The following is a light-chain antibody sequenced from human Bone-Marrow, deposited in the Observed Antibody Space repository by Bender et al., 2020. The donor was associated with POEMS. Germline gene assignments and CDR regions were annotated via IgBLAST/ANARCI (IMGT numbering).Light chain of an antibody. CDR3: CSYAGSATWV. CDR2: EVS. J-gene: IGLJ3*02. CDR1: SSDVGGYKF. V-gene: IGLV2-23*02. Sequence: QSALTQPASVSGSPGQSITISCTGTSSDVGGYKFVSWYQQHPYKAPKLLIYEVSNRPSGVSDRFSGSKSGHTASLTVSGLQTEDEAEYYCCSYAGSATWVFGGGTKVTVL.